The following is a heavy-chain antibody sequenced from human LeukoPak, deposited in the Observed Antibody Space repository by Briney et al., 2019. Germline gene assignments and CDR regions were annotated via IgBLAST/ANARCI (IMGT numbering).Heavy chain of an antibody. J-gene: IGHJ4*02. CDR1: GFTFDDYA. D-gene: IGHD3-3*01. CDR2: ISWNSGSI. V-gene: IGHV3-9*01. CDR3: AKRPISPGYDFWSGYQPFDY. Sequence: GGSLRLSCAASGFTFDDYAMHWVRQAPGKGLEWVSGISWNSGSIGYADSVKGRFTISRDNAKNSLYLQMNSLRAEDTALYYCAKRPISPGYDFWSGYQPFDYWGQGTLVTVSS.